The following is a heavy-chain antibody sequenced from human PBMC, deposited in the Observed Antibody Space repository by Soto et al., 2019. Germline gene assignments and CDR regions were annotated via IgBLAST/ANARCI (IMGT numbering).Heavy chain of an antibody. CDR2: IYYSGST. Sequence: QVQLQESGPGLVKPSETLSLTCTVSGGSISSYYWSWIRQPPGKGLEWIGYIYYSGSTNYNPSLKRRVTISVDTSKNQFSLKLSSVTAADTAVYYCARSPMVRGATDFDYWGQGTLVTVSS. J-gene: IGHJ4*02. CDR3: ARSPMVRGATDFDY. CDR1: GGSISSYY. D-gene: IGHD3-10*01. V-gene: IGHV4-59*01.